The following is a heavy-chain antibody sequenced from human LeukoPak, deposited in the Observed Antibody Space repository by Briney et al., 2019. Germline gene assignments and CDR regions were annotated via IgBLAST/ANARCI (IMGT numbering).Heavy chain of an antibody. J-gene: IGHJ6*03. D-gene: IGHD6-13*01. Sequence: GGSLRLSCAASGFTVSSNYMSWVRQAPGKGLEWVSVIYSGGSTYYADSVKGRFTISRDNSKNTVSLQMNSLRAEDTAVYYCAKGGSSLYNYYMHVWGKGTTVTISS. CDR3: AKGGSSLYNYYMHV. CDR2: IYSGGST. CDR1: GFTVSSNY. V-gene: IGHV3-53*01.